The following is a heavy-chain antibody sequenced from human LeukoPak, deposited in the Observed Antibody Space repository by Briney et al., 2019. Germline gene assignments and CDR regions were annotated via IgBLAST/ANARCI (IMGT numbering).Heavy chain of an antibody. J-gene: IGHJ5*02. Sequence: PGGSLRLSCAASGFTFSSYWMSWVRQAPGKGLEWVANIKQDGSEKYYVDSVKGRFTISRDNAKNSLYLQTNSLRAEDTAVYYCARDGGIAAAAGDWFDPWGQGTLVTVSS. CDR2: IKQDGSEK. V-gene: IGHV3-7*03. CDR1: GFTFSSYW. D-gene: IGHD6-13*01. CDR3: ARDGGIAAAAGDWFDP.